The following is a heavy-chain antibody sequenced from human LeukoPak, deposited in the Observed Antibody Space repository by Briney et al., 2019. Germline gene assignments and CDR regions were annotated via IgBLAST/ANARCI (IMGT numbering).Heavy chain of an antibody. V-gene: IGHV1-46*01. CDR2: INPSGGST. D-gene: IGHD3-10*01. J-gene: IGHJ4*02. CDR1: GYTFTSYY. CDR3: ARGGDLYGTGDFFDY. Sequence: RASVKVSCKAYGYTFTSYYMHWVRQAPGQGLEWMGIINPSGGSTSYAQKFQGRVTMTRDTSTSTVYMELSSLRSEDTAVYYCARGGDLYGTGDFFDYWGQGTLVSVSS.